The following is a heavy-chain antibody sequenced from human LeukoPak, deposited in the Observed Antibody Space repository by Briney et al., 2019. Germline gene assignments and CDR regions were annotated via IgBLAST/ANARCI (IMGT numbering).Heavy chain of an antibody. Sequence: ASVKVSCTASGYTFTGYYMHWVRQAPGQGLEWMGWINPNSGGTNYAQKFQGRATMTRDTSISTAYTELSRLRSDDTAVYYCARLSGYGGGVWGKGTTVTVSS. CDR3: ARLSGYGGGV. CDR1: GYTFTGYY. V-gene: IGHV1-2*02. CDR2: INPNSGGT. J-gene: IGHJ6*04. D-gene: IGHD5-12*01.